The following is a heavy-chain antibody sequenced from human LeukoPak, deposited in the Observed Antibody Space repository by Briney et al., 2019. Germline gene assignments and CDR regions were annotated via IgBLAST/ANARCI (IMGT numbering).Heavy chain of an antibody. CDR3: ARDSDESVLYSSGWPSTIGY. V-gene: IGHV3-21*01. Sequence: PGGSLRLSCAASGFTFSSYSMNWVRQAPGKGLEWVSSISSSSSYIYYADSVKGRFTISRDNAKDSLYLQMNSLRAEDTAVYYCARDSDESVLYSSGWPSTIGYWGQGTLVTVSS. CDR1: GFTFSSYS. D-gene: IGHD6-19*01. CDR2: ISSSSSYI. J-gene: IGHJ4*02.